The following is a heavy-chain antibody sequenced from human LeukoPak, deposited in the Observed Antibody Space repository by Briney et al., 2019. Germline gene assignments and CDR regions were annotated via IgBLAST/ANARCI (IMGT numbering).Heavy chain of an antibody. V-gene: IGHV4-39*07. J-gene: IGHJ6*03. Sequence: SETLSLTCTVSGGSISSSSYYWGWIRQPPGKGLEWIGSIYYSGSTYYNPSLKSRVTISVDTSKNQFSLELSSVTAADTAVYYCARVDYYYYYMDVWGKGTTVTVSS. CDR1: GGSISSSSYY. CDR2: IYYSGST. CDR3: ARVDYYYYYMDV.